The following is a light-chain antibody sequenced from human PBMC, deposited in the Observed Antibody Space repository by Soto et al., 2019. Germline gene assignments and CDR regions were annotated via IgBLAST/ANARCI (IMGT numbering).Light chain of an antibody. CDR3: LQDYNYPWT. CDR2: AAS. V-gene: IGKV1-6*01. CDR1: QGISNY. Sequence: ALQLTQSPSSRSTSIGARAAISCRASQGISNYLAWYQQKPGKAPKLLIYAASSLQSGVPSRFSGSGSATDFTLTISSLQPEDFATYFCLQDYNYPWTCGQGTKVDIK. J-gene: IGKJ1*01.